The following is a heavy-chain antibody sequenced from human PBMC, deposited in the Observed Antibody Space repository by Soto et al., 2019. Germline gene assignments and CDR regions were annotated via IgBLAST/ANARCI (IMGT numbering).Heavy chain of an antibody. CDR1: GFTFSSFN. CDR3: ARDRQLIQDWFDP. D-gene: IGHD6-13*01. J-gene: IGHJ5*02. V-gene: IGHV3-21*01. CDR2: ITSDSGYR. Sequence: GGSLRLSCAGSGFTFSSFNINWVRQAPGKGLEWVSLITSDSGYRFCADSVKGRFTISRDNAKNTVYLEMNNLVAEDTAVYYCARDRQLIQDWFDPWGQGTLVTVSS.